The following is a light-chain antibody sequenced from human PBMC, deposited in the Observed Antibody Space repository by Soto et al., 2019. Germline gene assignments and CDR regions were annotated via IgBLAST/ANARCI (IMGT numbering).Light chain of an antibody. Sequence: QSVLTQPPSASGTPGQKVCNSCSGSSSNIGGTNYAYWYQQLPGAAPKLLMHSNNLRPSGVPERISGSKFGTAASLAISGLRSEDDAVYYCASWDDRLGAVIFGGGTKLTVL. V-gene: IGLV1-47*02. CDR3: ASWDDRLGAVI. J-gene: IGLJ2*01. CDR2: SNN. CDR1: SSNIGGTNY.